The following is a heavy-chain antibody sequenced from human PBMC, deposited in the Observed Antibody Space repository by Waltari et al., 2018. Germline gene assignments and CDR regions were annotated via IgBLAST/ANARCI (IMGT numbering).Heavy chain of an antibody. V-gene: IGHV3-74*01. D-gene: IGHD3-3*01. CDR2: INSYGTIT. J-gene: IGHJ3*02. CDR1: GLTFSGYY. CDR3: ATGGYDFWTGYHKI. Sequence: EVQLVESGGGLVQPGGSLRLSCETSGLTFSGYYFHWVRQAPGKGLVWVSRINSYGTITKYADSVKGRFTISRDNARSTLYLQMNSLRVEDTAVYYCATGGYDFWTGYHKIWGQGTMVTVTS.